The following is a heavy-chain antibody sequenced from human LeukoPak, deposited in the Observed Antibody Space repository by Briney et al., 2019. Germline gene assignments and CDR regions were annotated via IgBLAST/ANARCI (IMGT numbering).Heavy chain of an antibody. V-gene: IGHV3-66*01. Sequence: GGSLRLSCAASGFTVSSNYMSWVRQAPGKGLEWVSVIYSGGSTYYADSVKGRFTISGDNSKNTLYLQMNSLRAEDTAVYYCAGNNYDDAFDIWGQGTMVTVSS. D-gene: IGHD3-22*01. CDR3: AGNNYDDAFDI. J-gene: IGHJ3*02. CDR2: IYSGGST. CDR1: GFTVSSNY.